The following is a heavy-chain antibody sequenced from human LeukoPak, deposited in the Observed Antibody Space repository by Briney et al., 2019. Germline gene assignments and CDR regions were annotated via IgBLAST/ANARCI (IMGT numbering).Heavy chain of an antibody. CDR2: INSDGSST. V-gene: IGHV3-74*01. CDR3: ARDLGYYGSGSYYNGDHFDY. Sequence: PGGSLRLSCAASGFTFSSYWMHWVRQAPGKGLVWVSRINSDGSSTSYADSVKGRFTISRDNAKNTLYLQMNGLRAEDTAVYYCARDLGYYGSGSYYNGDHFDYWGQGTLVTVSS. J-gene: IGHJ4*02. CDR1: GFTFSSYW. D-gene: IGHD3-10*01.